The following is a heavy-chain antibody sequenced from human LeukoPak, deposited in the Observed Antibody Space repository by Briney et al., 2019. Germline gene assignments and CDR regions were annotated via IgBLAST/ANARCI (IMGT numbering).Heavy chain of an antibody. CDR2: ISSSSSTI. CDR3: ARGSYDFWSGYYYSPPPNWFDP. D-gene: IGHD3-3*01. CDR1: GFTFSSYS. Sequence: GGSLRLSCAASGFTFSSYSMNWVRQAPGKGLEWVSYISSSSSTIYYADSVKGRFTISRDNAKNSLYLQMNSLRAEDTAVYYCARGSYDFWSGYYYSPPPNWFDPWGQGTLVTVSS. V-gene: IGHV3-48*01. J-gene: IGHJ5*02.